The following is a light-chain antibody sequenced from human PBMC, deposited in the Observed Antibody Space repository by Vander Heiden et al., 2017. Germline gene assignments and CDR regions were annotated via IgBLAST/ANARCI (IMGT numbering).Light chain of an antibody. J-gene: IGKJ1*01. CDR2: KAS. CDR3: QQYNSYSSVT. CDR1: QSISSW. V-gene: IGKV1-5*03. Sequence: DIQMTQSPSTLSASVGDRVTIPCRASQSISSWLAWYQQKPGKAPKLLIDKASSLESGVPSRFSGSGSGTEFTLTISSLQPDDFATYYCQQYNSYSSVTFGQGTKVEIK.